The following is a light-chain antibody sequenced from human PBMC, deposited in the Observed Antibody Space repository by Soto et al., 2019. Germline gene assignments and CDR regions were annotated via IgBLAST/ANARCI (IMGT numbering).Light chain of an antibody. CDR2: GAS. Sequence: ELVLPPSPGTLSLSPVESANPSFRASQSVSSSYLAWYKQKPGQAPRLLIYGASSRATGIPDRFSVSGSGTEFTLPISRLEPEEFAVYDCQYYYESSPCGRGTKVDIK. V-gene: IGKV3-20*01. CDR3: QYYYESSP. CDR1: QSVSSSY. J-gene: IGKJ4*01.